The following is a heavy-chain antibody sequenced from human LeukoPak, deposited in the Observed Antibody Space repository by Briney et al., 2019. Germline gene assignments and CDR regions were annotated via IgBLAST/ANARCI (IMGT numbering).Heavy chain of an antibody. Sequence: GGSLRLSCAASGFTFSSYSMNWVRQAPGKGLEWVSAISGSGGSTYYADSVKGRFTISRDNSKNTLYLQMNSLRAEDTAVYYCAKEYSSSWHYYYYYYYMDVWGKGTTVTISS. J-gene: IGHJ6*03. CDR3: AKEYSSSWHYYYYYYYMDV. D-gene: IGHD6-13*01. V-gene: IGHV3-23*01. CDR2: ISGSGGST. CDR1: GFTFSSYS.